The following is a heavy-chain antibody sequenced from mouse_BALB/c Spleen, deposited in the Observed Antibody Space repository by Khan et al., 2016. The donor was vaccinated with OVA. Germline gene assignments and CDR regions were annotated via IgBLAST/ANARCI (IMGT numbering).Heavy chain of an antibody. D-gene: IGHD1-1*01. CDR2: VNPYNDGT. CDR1: GYTFTNYI. V-gene: IGHV1S136*01. J-gene: IGHJ3*01. Sequence: VQLKESGPELVKPGASVKMSCKASGYTFTNYIIHWVKQTPGQGLEWIGYVNPYNDGTNYNEKFKGKATLTSDKSSSTAYMELSGLTSEDSAVYYCESDYGRSFWFSYWGQGTLVTVSA. CDR3: ESDYGRSFWFSY.